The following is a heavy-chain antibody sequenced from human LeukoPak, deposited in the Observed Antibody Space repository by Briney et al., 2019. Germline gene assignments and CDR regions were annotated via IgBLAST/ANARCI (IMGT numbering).Heavy chain of an antibody. Sequence: GASVKVSCKASGYTFTSYYMHWVRQAPGQGLEWTGIINPSGGSTSYAQKFQGRVTMTRDTSTSTVYMELSSLRSEDTAVYYCARDYGDYGMDVWGQGTTVTVSS. CDR1: GYTFTSYY. CDR3: ARDYGDYGMDV. V-gene: IGHV1-46*01. CDR2: INPSGGST. J-gene: IGHJ6*02. D-gene: IGHD4-17*01.